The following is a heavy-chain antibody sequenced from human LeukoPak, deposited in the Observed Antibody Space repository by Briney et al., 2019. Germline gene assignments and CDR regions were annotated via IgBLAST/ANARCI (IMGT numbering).Heavy chain of an antibody. J-gene: IGHJ6*03. Sequence: GGSLRLSCAASGFTFGDYYMSWIRQAPGKGLEWVSYISSSGSTIYYADSVKGRFTISRDNAKNSLYLQMSSLRAEDTAVYYCAGGQTGYYYYYYMDVWGKGTTVTVSS. CDR2: ISSSGSTI. V-gene: IGHV3-11*01. CDR3: AGGQTGYYYYYYMDV. D-gene: IGHD3-9*01. CDR1: GFTFGDYY.